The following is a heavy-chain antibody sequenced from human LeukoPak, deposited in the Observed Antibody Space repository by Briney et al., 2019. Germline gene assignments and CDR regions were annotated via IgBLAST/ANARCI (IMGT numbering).Heavy chain of an antibody. CDR2: IYSGDFVT. CDR1: GYSFTIYW. V-gene: IGHV5-51*01. J-gene: IGHJ5*02. Sequence: GESLKISCKGSGYSFTIYWIGWVRQIPGKGLEWMGTIYSGDFVTRYDQSLRGQVTISADKSRSTAYLQWSSLKDPDTAMYYCARQEPEYYDYVWGSPIRWFDPWGQGTLVTVSS. D-gene: IGHD3-16*01. CDR3: ARQEPEYYDYVWGSPIRWFDP.